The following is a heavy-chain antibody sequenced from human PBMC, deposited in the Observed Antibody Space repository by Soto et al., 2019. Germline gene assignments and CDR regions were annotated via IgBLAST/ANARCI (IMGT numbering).Heavy chain of an antibody. Sequence: ASVKVSCKASGYTFTGYYMHWVRQAPGQGLEWMGWINPNSGGTNYAQKFQGWVTMTRDTSISTAYMELSRLRSDDTAVYYCARDLLGYCTNGVCPEGHNWFDPWGQGTLVTVSS. D-gene: IGHD2-8*01. V-gene: IGHV1-2*04. J-gene: IGHJ5*02. CDR1: GYTFTGYY. CDR2: INPNSGGT. CDR3: ARDLLGYCTNGVCPEGHNWFDP.